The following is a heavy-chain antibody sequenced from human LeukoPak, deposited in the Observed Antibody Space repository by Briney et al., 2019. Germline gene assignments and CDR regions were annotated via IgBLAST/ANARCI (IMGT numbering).Heavy chain of an antibody. V-gene: IGHV3-7*01. CDR1: GFTFSTNW. D-gene: IGHD2-2*02. J-gene: IGHJ1*01. CDR2: INQDGSDK. Sequence: GGSLRLSCAASGFTFSTNWMSWVRAAPGKGLEWVAHINQDGSDKYYVDSVKGRFTISRDNAKNSLYLQMNSLGAEETAVYYCARDSQYTSFQHWGQGTLVTVSS. CDR3: ARDSQYTSFQH.